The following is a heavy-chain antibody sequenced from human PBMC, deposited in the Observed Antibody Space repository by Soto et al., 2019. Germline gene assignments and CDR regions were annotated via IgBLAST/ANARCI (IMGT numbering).Heavy chain of an antibody. CDR1: GYTFTSYG. CDR2: ISAYNGNT. D-gene: IGHD3-22*01. J-gene: IGHJ4*02. CDR3: ARDITMIVVTPGGY. Sequence: XSVKVSCKASGYTFTSYGISWVRQAPGQGLEWMGWISAYNGNTNYAQKLQGRVTMTTDTSTSTAYMELRSLRSDDTAVYYCARDITMIVVTPGGYSGQGTLVTVSS. V-gene: IGHV1-18*01.